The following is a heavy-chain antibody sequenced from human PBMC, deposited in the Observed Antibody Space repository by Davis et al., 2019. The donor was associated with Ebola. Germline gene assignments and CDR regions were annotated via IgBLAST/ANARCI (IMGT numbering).Heavy chain of an antibody. Sequence: PGGSLRLSCAASGFTFSSYSMNWVRQAPGKGLEWVSSISSSSSYIYYADSVKGRFTISRDNAKNSLYLQMNSLRAEDTAVYYCARDAAAGSPYYYYGMDVWGQGTTVTVSS. CDR2: ISSSSSYI. CDR1: GFTFSSYS. D-gene: IGHD6-13*01. CDR3: ARDAAAGSPYYYYGMDV. V-gene: IGHV3-21*01. J-gene: IGHJ6*02.